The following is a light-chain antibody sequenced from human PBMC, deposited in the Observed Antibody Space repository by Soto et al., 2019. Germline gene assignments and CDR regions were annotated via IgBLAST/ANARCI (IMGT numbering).Light chain of an antibody. V-gene: IGKV1-12*01. Sequence: DIQMTQSPSSVSASVGDTVTITCRASQGISSWLAWYQQKPGKAPQLLISSASTLQSGVPLRFSGSGSGTEYTLTISGLQPEDFATYYCQQANNFQWTFGEGTKVDIK. CDR2: SAS. CDR3: QQANNFQWT. CDR1: QGISSW. J-gene: IGKJ1*01.